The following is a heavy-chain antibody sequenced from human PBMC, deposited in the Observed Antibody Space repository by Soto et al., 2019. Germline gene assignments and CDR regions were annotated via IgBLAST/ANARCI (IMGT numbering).Heavy chain of an antibody. CDR1: GGTFSSYA. J-gene: IGHJ6*02. CDR3: ASGTDFWSGYYYYYGMDV. CDR2: IIPIFGTA. D-gene: IGHD3-3*01. V-gene: IGHV1-69*13. Sequence: GASVKVSCKASGGTFSSYAISWVRQAPGQGLEWMGGIIPIFGTANYAQKFQGRVTITADESTSTAYMELSSLRSEDTAVYYCASGTDFWSGYYYYYGMDVWGQGTTVTVSS.